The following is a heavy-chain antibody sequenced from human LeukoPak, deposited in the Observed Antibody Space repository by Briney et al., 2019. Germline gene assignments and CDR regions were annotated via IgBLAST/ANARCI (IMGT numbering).Heavy chain of an antibody. V-gene: IGHV3-23*01. CDR3: VRERDRGIEVADDFDY. CDR1: GSTFSMYS. J-gene: IGHJ4*02. CDR2: INDRGGYI. D-gene: IGHD6-19*01. Sequence: GGSLRLSCAASGSTFSMYSMAWVRQAPGKGLEWVSVINDRGGYIQDADSVKGRFTISRDNSQNTLFLEMNSLRVEDTAVYYCVRERDRGIEVADDFDYWGQGTLVTVSS.